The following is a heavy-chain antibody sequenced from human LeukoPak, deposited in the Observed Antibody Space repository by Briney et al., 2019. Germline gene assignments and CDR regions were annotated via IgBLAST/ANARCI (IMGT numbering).Heavy chain of an antibody. CDR3: AKGPSHYYDSSGRDYFDY. V-gene: IGHV3-23*01. D-gene: IGHD3-22*01. CDR2: ISGSGGST. J-gene: IGHJ4*02. Sequence: GGSLRLSCAASRFTFSSYAMSWVRQAPGKGLEWVSAISGSGGSTYYADSVKGRFTISRDNSKNTLYLQMNSLRAEDTAVYYCAKGPSHYYDSSGRDYFDYWGQGTLVTVSS. CDR1: RFTFSSYA.